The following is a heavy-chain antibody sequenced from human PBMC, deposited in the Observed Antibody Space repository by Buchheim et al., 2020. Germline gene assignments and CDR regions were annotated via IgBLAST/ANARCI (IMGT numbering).Heavy chain of an antibody. D-gene: IGHD1-7*01. CDR3: ARGGYYNWNLLYYYYGMDV. CDR1: GGSFSGYY. CDR2: INHSGST. J-gene: IGHJ6*02. V-gene: IGHV4-34*01. Sequence: QVQLQQWGAGLLKPSETLSLTCAVYGGSFSGYYWSWIRQPPGKGLEWIGEINHSGSTNYNPSLKSRVTISVDTSKNQFSLKLSSVTAADTAVYYCARGGYYNWNLLYYYYGMDVWGQGTT.